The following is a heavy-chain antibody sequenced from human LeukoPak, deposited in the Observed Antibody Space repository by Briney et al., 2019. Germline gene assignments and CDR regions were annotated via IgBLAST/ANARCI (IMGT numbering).Heavy chain of an antibody. CDR3: AGGVALNY. Sequence: GGSLRLSCAASGFTFHDYAMHWVRQAPGKGLEWVSGITWNSGNIDYADSVKGRFTISRDNAKNSLYLQMDSLRAEDTAVYYCAGGVALNYWGQGTLVTVSS. V-gene: IGHV3-9*01. D-gene: IGHD2-8*01. CDR1: GFTFHDYA. J-gene: IGHJ4*02. CDR2: ITWNSGNI.